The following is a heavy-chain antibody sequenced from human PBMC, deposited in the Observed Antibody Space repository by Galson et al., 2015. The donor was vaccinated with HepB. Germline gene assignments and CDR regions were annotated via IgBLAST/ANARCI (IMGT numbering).Heavy chain of an antibody. CDR3: ARDSGDTAMLGSAFDI. Sequence: SLRLSCAASGFTFSSYWMSWVRQAPGKGLEWVANIKQDGSEKYYVDSVKGRFTISRDNAKNSLYLQMNSLRAEDTAVYYCARDSGDTAMLGSAFDIWGQGTMVTVSS. CDR2: IKQDGSEK. CDR1: GFTFSSYW. J-gene: IGHJ3*02. V-gene: IGHV3-7*03. D-gene: IGHD5-18*01.